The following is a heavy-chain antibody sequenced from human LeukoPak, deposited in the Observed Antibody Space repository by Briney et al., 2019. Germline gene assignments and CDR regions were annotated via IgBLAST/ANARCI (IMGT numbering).Heavy chain of an antibody. V-gene: IGHV1-69*13. Sequence: SVKVSCKASGGTFSSYAISWVRQAPGQGLEWMGGIIPIFGTANYAQKFQGRVTITADESTSTAYMELSSLRSEDTAVHYCATRPSGSSGWLDYWGQGTLVTVSS. CDR2: IIPIFGTA. D-gene: IGHD6-19*01. J-gene: IGHJ4*02. CDR1: GGTFSSYA. CDR3: ATRPSGSSGWLDY.